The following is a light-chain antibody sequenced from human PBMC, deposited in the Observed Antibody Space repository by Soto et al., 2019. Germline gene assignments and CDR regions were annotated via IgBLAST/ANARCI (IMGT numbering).Light chain of an antibody. V-gene: IGKV1-39*01. CDR1: QSISSY. Sequence: DIQMTQSPSSLSASVGDRVTITCRASQSISSYLNWYQQKPGKAPKLLIYAASSLQSGVPSRFSGIGSGTDFTLTISSLQPEDFATYYCQQSYITPTFGQGTKLEIK. CDR3: QQSYITPT. J-gene: IGKJ2*01. CDR2: AAS.